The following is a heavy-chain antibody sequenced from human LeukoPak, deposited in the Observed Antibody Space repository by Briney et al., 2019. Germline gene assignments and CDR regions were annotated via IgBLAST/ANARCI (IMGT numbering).Heavy chain of an antibody. CDR2: IYHSGST. J-gene: IGHJ3*02. V-gene: IGHV4-30-2*01. D-gene: IGHD5-12*01. CDR1: GGSISSGGYY. CDR3: ARDQSLDIVARYAFDI. Sequence: SETLSLTCTVSGGSISSGGYYWSWIRQPPGKGLEWIGYIYHSGSTYYNPSLKSRVTISVDRSKNQFSLKLSSVTAADTAVYYCARDQSLDIVARYAFDIWGQGTMVTVSS.